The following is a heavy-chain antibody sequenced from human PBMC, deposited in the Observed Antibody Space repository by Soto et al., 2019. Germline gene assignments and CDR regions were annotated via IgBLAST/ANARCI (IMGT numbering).Heavy chain of an antibody. CDR2: ISYDGSNK. Sequence: HPGGSLRLSCAASGFTFSSYGMHWVRQAPGKGLEWVAVISYDGSNKYYADSVKGRFTISRDNSKNTLYLQMNSLRAEDTAVYYCAKDKRIAARLPTTTLFQHWGQGTLVTVSS. CDR3: AKDKRIAARLPTTTLFQH. J-gene: IGHJ1*01. V-gene: IGHV3-30*18. D-gene: IGHD6-6*01. CDR1: GFTFSSYG.